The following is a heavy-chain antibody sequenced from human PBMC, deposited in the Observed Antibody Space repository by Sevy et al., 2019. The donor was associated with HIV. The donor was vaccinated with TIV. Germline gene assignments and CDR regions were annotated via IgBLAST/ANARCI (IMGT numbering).Heavy chain of an antibody. D-gene: IGHD3-22*01. CDR1: GFMFSSYA. CDR3: HGDYDSSQLASYYYYGMDV. J-gene: IGHJ6*02. V-gene: IGHV3-23*01. Sequence: GGSLRLSCAASGFMFSSYAMSWVRQAPGKGLEWVSTIRGSGGSTYYADSVKGRFTISRDNSKNTLYLQMKSLRAEETAVYYCHGDYDSSQLASYYYYGMDVWGQGTTVTVSS. CDR2: IRGSGGST.